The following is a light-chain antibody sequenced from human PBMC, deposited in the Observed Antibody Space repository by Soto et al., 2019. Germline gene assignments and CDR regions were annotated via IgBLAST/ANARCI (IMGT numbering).Light chain of an antibody. Sequence: EIVLTQSPGTLSLSPGERATLSCRASQSISSTYLTWYHQRPGQAPRLLIYDASRRATGIPDRFSGSGSGTDFSLTISRLEPEDFAVYYCQQYNDRPFTFGPGTKVDIK. V-gene: IGKV3-20*01. CDR1: QSISSTY. CDR2: DAS. J-gene: IGKJ3*01. CDR3: QQYNDRPFT.